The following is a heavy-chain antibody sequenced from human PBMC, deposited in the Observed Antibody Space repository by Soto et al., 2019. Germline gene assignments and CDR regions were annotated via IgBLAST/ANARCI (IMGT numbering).Heavy chain of an antibody. D-gene: IGHD3-3*01. V-gene: IGHV3-23*01. J-gene: IGHJ4*02. CDR2: MSGSGDDA. CDR1: GFTFSNYG. CDR3: AKKVTIYAVDPADY. Sequence: GGSLRLSCAASGFTFSNYGMSWVRQAPGKGLEWVPVMSGSGDDAYYADSVKGRFTISRDNSKNMLYLQMNSLRAEDTAVYFCAKKVTIYAVDPADYWGQGTHVTVSS.